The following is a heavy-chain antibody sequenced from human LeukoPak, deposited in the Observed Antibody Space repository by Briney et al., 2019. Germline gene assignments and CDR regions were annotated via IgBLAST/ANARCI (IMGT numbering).Heavy chain of an antibody. CDR1: GYTFTSYY. CDR3: ARVARERGAAARDY. D-gene: IGHD6-13*01. Sequence: GASVKVSCKASGYTFTSYYMHWVRQAPGQGLEWMGMINPSGGSTSYAQKFQGRGTMTRDMSTSTVYMELSSLRSEDTAVYYCARVARERGAAARDYWGQGTLVTVSS. CDR2: INPSGGST. J-gene: IGHJ4*02. V-gene: IGHV1-46*01.